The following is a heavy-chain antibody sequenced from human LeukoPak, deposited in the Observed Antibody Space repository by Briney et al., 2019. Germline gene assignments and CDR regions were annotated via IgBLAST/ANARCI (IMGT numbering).Heavy chain of an antibody. V-gene: IGHV3-30*18. CDR3: AKDPRDGYYYYGMGV. CDR2: ISYDGSNK. D-gene: IGHD4-17*01. Sequence: PGRSLRLSCAASGFTFSSYGMHWVRQAPGKGLEWVAVISYDGSNKYYADSVKGRFTISRDNSKNTLYLQMNSLRAEDTAVYYCAKDPRDGYYYYGMGVWGQGTTVTVSS. CDR1: GFTFSSYG. J-gene: IGHJ6*02.